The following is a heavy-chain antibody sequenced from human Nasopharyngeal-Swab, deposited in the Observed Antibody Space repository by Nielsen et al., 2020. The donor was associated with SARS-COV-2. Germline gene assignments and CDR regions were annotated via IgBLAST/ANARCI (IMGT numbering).Heavy chain of an antibody. CDR3: ARHGYPNYYDSSGYYPFDH. V-gene: IGHV3-48*02. D-gene: IGHD3-22*01. CDR1: GFTFSSYS. CDR2: ISSSSSTI. J-gene: IGHJ4*02. Sequence: GESLKISCAASGFTFSSYSMNWVRQAPGKGLEWVSYISSSSSTIYYADSVKGRFTISIDNAKNSLYLQMNSLRDEDTAVYYCARHGYPNYYDSSGYYPFDHWGQGTLVTVSS.